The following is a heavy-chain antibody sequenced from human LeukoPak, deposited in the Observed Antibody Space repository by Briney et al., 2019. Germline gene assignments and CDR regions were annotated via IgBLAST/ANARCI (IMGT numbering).Heavy chain of an antibody. CDR3: ASSNIGAGALGFY. V-gene: IGHV1-8*03. D-gene: IGHD5-12*01. J-gene: IGHJ4*02. CDR2: MNPNSGNT. Sequence: ASVKVSCKASGYTFASYDINWVRQATGQGLEWMGWMNPNSGNTGYAQKFQGRVTITRNTSISTAYMELSRLRSDDTAVYYCASSNIGAGALGFYWGQGTLVTVSS. CDR1: GYTFASYD.